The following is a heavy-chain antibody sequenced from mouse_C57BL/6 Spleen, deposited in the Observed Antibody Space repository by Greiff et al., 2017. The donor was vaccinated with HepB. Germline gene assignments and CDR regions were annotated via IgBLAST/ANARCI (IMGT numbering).Heavy chain of an antibody. CDR3: SANWDFDY. CDR2: IRLKSGNYAT. J-gene: IGHJ2*01. CDR1: GFTFSNYW. Sequence: EVKLEESGGGLVQPGGSMKLSCVASGFTFSNYWMNWVRQSPEKGLEWVAQIRLKSGNYATHYAESVKGRFTISRDDSKSSVYLQMNNLRAEDTGSYYGSANWDFDYWGQGTTLTVSS. D-gene: IGHD4-1*01. V-gene: IGHV6-3*01.